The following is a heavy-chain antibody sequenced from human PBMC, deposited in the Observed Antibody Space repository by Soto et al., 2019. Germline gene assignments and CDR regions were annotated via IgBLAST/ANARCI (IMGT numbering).Heavy chain of an antibody. D-gene: IGHD3-16*01. CDR3: ARDLGGHYYYGMDV. Sequence: EVQLVESGGGLVQPGGSLRLSCAASGFTFSSYWMSWVRQAPGKGLEWVANIKQDGSEKYYVDSVKGRFTISRDNAKNSLYLQMNSLRAEDTAVYYCARDLGGHYYYGMDVWGQGTTVTVSS. CDR2: IKQDGSEK. V-gene: IGHV3-7*03. CDR1: GFTFSSYW. J-gene: IGHJ6*02.